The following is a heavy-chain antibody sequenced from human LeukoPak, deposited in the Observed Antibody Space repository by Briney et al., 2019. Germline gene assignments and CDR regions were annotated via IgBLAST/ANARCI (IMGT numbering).Heavy chain of an antibody. Sequence: GGSLRLSCVASGFTFSDYYMSWIRQAPGKGLVWVSRINVEGTRTDYADSVRGRFTISRDNAKNTLYLQMNGLTAEDTAIYYCVRSMSGRNDLWGQGTLVSVSA. CDR1: GFTFSDYY. V-gene: IGHV3-74*01. CDR2: INVEGTRT. D-gene: IGHD3-3*01. J-gene: IGHJ5*02. CDR3: VRSMSGRNDL.